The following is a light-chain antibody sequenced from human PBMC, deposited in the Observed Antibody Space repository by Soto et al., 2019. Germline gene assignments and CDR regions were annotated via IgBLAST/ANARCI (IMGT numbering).Light chain of an antibody. CDR2: DAG. V-gene: IGLV1-40*01. J-gene: IGLJ1*01. CDR1: SSNIGARYD. Sequence: QSVPTQPPSVPVAPGQRVTISCARSSSNIGARYDVHWYQQLPGTHPKGGIYDAGNRPPRVPDRVSGSKSGTSASLAIAGLQSEDEADYYCQSYDTSLIGYVVGTGTKVTVL. CDR3: QSYDTSLIGYV.